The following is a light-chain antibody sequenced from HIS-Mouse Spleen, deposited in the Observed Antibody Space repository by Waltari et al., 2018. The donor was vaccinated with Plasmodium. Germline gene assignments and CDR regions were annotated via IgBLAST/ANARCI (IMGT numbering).Light chain of an antibody. J-gene: IGLJ3*02. V-gene: IGLV3-19*01. CDR2: GKK. CDR1: SLRSYY. Sequence: SSELTQDPAVSVALGQTVRITCQGDSLRSYYASWYQQKPGQAPVLVIYGKKNRPSGIADLFSGSSSGNTASLTITVAQAEDEADYYCNSRDSSGNHQVFGGGTKLTVL. CDR3: NSRDSSGNHQV.